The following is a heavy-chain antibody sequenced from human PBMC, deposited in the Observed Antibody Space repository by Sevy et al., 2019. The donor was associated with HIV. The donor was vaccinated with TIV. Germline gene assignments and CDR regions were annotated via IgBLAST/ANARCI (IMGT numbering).Heavy chain of an antibody. V-gene: IGHV1-46*01. Sequence: ASVKVSCKASGDTFTNNYIHWVRQAPGQGPEWMGMVDPSAGNTTYPQKFQGRVTMTRDTSTSILYMDLSSLRSEDTAVYYCVRADPDQHFDSWGQGTLVTVSS. J-gene: IGHJ4*02. CDR1: GDTFTNNY. CDR2: VDPSAGNT. CDR3: VRADPDQHFDS. D-gene: IGHD2-2*01.